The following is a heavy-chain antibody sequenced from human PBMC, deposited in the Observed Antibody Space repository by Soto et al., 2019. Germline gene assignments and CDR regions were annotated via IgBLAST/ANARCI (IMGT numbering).Heavy chain of an antibody. V-gene: IGHV3-23*01. CDR3: AKVIVLGASTIEF. CDR2: ISGSGGTT. D-gene: IGHD6-6*01. Sequence: EQLLESGGGLVQPGGSLTLSCAASGFTFNHYGMAWVRQAPGKGLEWVSVISGSGGTTYYADSVKGRFTISRDNSKSTVYLVMNGLPVEDTSVYSCAKVIVLGASTIEFWGPGTLVTVSS. CDR1: GFTFNHYG. J-gene: IGHJ4*02.